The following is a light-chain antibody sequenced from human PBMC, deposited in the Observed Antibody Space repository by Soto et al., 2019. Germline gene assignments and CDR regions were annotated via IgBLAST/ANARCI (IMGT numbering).Light chain of an antibody. CDR2: EVS. V-gene: IGLV2-23*02. J-gene: IGLJ1*01. CDR3: CSYAGSYTYV. CDR1: SSNVGSYNL. Sequence: QSALTQPASVSGSPGQSITISCTGTSSNVGSYNLVSWYQQHPGKAPKLMIYEVSKRPSGVSNRFSGSKSGNTASLTISGLQAEDEADYHCCSYAGSYTYVFXPGTKLTVL.